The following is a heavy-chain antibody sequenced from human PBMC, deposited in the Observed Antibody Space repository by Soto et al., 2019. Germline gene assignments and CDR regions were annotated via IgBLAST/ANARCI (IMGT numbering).Heavy chain of an antibody. CDR3: AREHGSSSQNWFDP. J-gene: IGHJ5*02. Sequence: ASVKVSCKASGYTFTSYAMHWVRQAPGQRLEWMGRINASNGNTKYSQKFQGRVTMTRDTSTSTAYMELSSLRSEDTAVYYCAREHGSSSQNWFDPWGQGTLVTVSS. V-gene: IGHV1-3*01. CDR2: INASNGNT. D-gene: IGHD6-6*01. CDR1: GYTFTSYA.